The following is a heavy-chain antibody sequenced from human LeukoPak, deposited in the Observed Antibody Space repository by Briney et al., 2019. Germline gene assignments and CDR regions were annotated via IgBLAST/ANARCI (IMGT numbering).Heavy chain of an antibody. D-gene: IGHD3-3*01. J-gene: IGHJ4*02. Sequence: GESLKISCKGSGYSFTSYWIGWVRPMPGKGLEWMGIIYPGDSDTRYGPSFQGQVTISADKSISTAYLQWSSLKASDTAMYYCARQGMINYDFWSGYYDYWGQGTLVTVSS. CDR2: IYPGDSDT. V-gene: IGHV5-51*01. CDR3: ARQGMINYDFWSGYYDY. CDR1: GYSFTSYW.